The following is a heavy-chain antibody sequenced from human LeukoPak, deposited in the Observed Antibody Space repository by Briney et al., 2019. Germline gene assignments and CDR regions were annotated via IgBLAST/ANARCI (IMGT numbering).Heavy chain of an antibody. D-gene: IGHD3-22*01. Sequence: ASVKVSCKASGYTFTGYYMHWVRQAPGQGLERMGWINPNSGGTNYAQKFQGRVTMTRDTSISTAYMELSRLRSDDTAVYYCARDMHGYLLRSHFDYWGQGTLVTVSS. J-gene: IGHJ4*02. CDR1: GYTFTGYY. CDR3: ARDMHGYLLRSHFDY. V-gene: IGHV1-2*02. CDR2: INPNSGGT.